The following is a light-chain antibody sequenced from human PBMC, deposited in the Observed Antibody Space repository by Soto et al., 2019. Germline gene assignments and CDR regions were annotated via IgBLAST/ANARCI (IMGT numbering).Light chain of an antibody. V-gene: IGKV3-15*01. CDR3: QQYNNWPRT. J-gene: IGKJ1*01. CDR2: GAS. Sequence: EIVMTQSPATLSVSPGERATLSCRASQSVSSNLAWYQQKPGQARRLLIYGASTRATGIPARFSGSGSGTELTLTISSLQSEDFAVYYCQQYNNWPRTFGQGTKVDIK. CDR1: QSVSSN.